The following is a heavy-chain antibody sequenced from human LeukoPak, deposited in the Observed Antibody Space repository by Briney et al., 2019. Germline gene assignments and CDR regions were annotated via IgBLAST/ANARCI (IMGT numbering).Heavy chain of an antibody. J-gene: IGHJ4*02. CDR2: INHSGST. D-gene: IGHD1-7*01. Sequence: PSETLSPTCAVYGGSFSGYYWSWIRQPPGKGLEWIGEINHSGSTNYNPSLKSRVTISVETSKNQFSLKTSSVSAAATAVYYCAGDPPRTTGTTSFGYWGQGTLVPVSS. V-gene: IGHV4-34*01. CDR1: GGSFSGYY. CDR3: AGDPPRTTGTTSFGY.